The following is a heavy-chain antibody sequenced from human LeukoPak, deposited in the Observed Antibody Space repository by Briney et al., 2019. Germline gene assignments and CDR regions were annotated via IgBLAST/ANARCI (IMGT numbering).Heavy chain of an antibody. D-gene: IGHD4-17*01. CDR1: GGSISSSRYY. Sequence: PSETLSLTCSVSGGSISSSRYYWGWIRQPPGKGLEWIGSMYYSGSTYYNPSLKSRVTISVDTSKNQFSLKLRSVTAADTALYYCARGRGGHGDLGHFDSWGQGILVTVSS. V-gene: IGHV4-39*07. CDR3: ARGRGGHGDLGHFDS. J-gene: IGHJ4*02. CDR2: MYYSGST.